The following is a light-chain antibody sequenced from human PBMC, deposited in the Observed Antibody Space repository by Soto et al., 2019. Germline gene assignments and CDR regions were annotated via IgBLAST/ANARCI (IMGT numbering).Light chain of an antibody. CDR1: QSVSTY. J-gene: IGKJ1*01. V-gene: IGKV3-11*01. CDR2: DAS. Sequence: EIVLTQSPATLSLSPGERATLSCRASQSVSTYLDWYQQKRGQAPRVLIYDASNRAPGIPARFSGSGSGTDFSLTTSSLEPEDFAVYYCLQRSNWPSWTFGQGTKVEIK. CDR3: LQRSNWPSWT.